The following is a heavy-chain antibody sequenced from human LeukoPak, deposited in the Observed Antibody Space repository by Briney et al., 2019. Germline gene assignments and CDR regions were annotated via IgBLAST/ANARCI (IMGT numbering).Heavy chain of an antibody. Sequence: GASVKVSCKASGYTFTGYYMHGVRQAPGQGLEWMGWINPNSGGTNYAQKFQGRVTMTRDTSISTAYMELSRLRSDDTAVYYCARVPIIAVAGSDYYMDVWGKGTTVTVSS. V-gene: IGHV1-2*02. J-gene: IGHJ6*03. CDR1: GYTFTGYY. D-gene: IGHD6-19*01. CDR3: ARVPIIAVAGSDYYMDV. CDR2: INPNSGGT.